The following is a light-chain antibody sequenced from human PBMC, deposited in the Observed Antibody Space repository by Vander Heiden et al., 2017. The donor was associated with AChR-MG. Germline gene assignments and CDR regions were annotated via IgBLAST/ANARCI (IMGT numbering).Light chain of an antibody. CDR3: SSYTNRHIVV. V-gene: IGLV2-14*01. J-gene: IGLJ2*01. CDR2: DVT. CDR1: SRDVGAYDY. Sequence: QSALTQPAPVSASPGQSTTPSSIGTSRDVGAYDYVPGYQQHPGKAPKCIISDVTNRPSGVSNRFSGSKSGNTASRTISGLQADDEADYNCSSYTNRHIVVFGAGTKLTVL.